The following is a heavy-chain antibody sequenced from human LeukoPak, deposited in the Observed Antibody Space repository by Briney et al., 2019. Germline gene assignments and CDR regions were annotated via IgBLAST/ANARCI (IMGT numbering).Heavy chain of an antibody. V-gene: IGHV3-30*04. Sequence: GGSLRLSCAASGFTFSNYVMHWVRQAPGKGLEWVAMISYDGTGQYYADSVKGRFTMSRDNSKNMLFLQISSLRADDTALYYCTRDYYGSGSQQTGIEYWGQGTVVTASS. J-gene: IGHJ4*02. CDR1: GFTFSNYV. CDR3: TRDYYGSGSQQTGIEY. D-gene: IGHD3-10*01. CDR2: ISYDGTGQ.